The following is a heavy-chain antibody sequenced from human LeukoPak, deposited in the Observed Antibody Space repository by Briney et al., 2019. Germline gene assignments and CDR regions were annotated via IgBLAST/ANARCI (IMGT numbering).Heavy chain of an antibody. D-gene: IGHD2-15*01. Sequence: PGGSLRLSCAASGFTFSSYSMNWVRQAPGKGLEWVSSISSSSSYIYYADSVKGRFTISRDNAKNSLYLQMNGLRAEDTAVYYCARDRCSGGSCYSAFDYWGQGTLVTVSS. CDR1: GFTFSSYS. V-gene: IGHV3-21*01. CDR2: ISSSSSYI. CDR3: ARDRCSGGSCYSAFDY. J-gene: IGHJ4*02.